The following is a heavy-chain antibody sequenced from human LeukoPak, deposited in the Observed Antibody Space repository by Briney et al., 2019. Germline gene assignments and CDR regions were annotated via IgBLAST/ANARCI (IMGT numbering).Heavy chain of an antibody. V-gene: IGHV3-74*01. J-gene: IGHJ3*02. CDR1: GFTFSNYW. CDR3: ARRGGLHGAFDI. D-gene: IGHD2-21*02. Sequence: GGSLRLPCAASGFTFSNYWMHWVRQAPGKGLVWVSRIKGDGSHTIYADSVKGRFTISRDNSKNTLYLQMNSLRAEDTAVYYCARRGGLHGAFDIWGQGTMVTVSS. CDR2: IKGDGSHT.